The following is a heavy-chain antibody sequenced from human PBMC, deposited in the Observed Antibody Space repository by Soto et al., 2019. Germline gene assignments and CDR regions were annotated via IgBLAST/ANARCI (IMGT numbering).Heavy chain of an antibody. CDR2: INHSGST. CDR1: GGSFSGYY. D-gene: IGHD3-3*01. J-gene: IGHJ6*02. Sequence: SETLSLTCAVYGGSFSGYYWSWIRQPPGKGLEWIGEINHSGSTNYNPSLKSRVTISVDTSKNQLSLKLSSVTAADTAVYYCARGDFWSGYGMDVWGQGTTVTVSS. CDR3: ARGDFWSGYGMDV. V-gene: IGHV4-34*01.